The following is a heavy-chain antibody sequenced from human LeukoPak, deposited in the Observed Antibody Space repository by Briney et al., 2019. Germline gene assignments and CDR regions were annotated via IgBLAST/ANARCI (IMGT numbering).Heavy chain of an antibody. D-gene: IGHD2-21*02. CDR1: GFTFDDYG. CDR2: INWNGGST. CDR3: ARDYCGGDCYPFDY. V-gene: IGHV3-20*04. Sequence: GGSLRLSCAVSGFTFDDYGVSWVRQAPGKGLEWVSGINWNGGSTGYADSVKGRFTISRDNAKKSAYLKMNSQRDEDTALYYCARDYCGGDCYPFDYWGQGTLVTVSS. J-gene: IGHJ4*02.